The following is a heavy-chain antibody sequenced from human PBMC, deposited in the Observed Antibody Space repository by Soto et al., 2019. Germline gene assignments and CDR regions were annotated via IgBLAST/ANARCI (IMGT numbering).Heavy chain of an antibody. J-gene: IGHJ4*02. CDR2: ISYDGSNK. Sequence: GGSLRLSCAASGVAFSSYAMHWVRQAPGKGLEWVAVISYDGSNKYYADSVKGRFTISRDNSKNTLYLQMNSLRAEDTAVYYCARDPFYWGQGTLVTVSS. V-gene: IGHV3-30-3*01. CDR1: GVAFSSYA. CDR3: ARDPFY.